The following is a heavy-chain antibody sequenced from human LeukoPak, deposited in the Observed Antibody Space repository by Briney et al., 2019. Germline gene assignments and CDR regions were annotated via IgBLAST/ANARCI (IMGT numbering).Heavy chain of an antibody. CDR3: ARHGRYFDWSSEYYFDY. CDR1: GGSISSYY. Sequence: PSETLSLTCTVSGGSISSYYWSWIRQPPGKGLEWIGYIYYSGSTNYNPSLKSRVTISVDTSKNQFSLKLSSVTAADTAVYYCARHGRYFDWSSEYYFDYWGQGTLVTVSS. D-gene: IGHD3-9*01. V-gene: IGHV4-59*08. CDR2: IYYSGST. J-gene: IGHJ4*02.